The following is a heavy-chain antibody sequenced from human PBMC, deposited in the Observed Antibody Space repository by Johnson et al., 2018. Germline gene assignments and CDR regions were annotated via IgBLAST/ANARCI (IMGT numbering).Heavy chain of an antibody. D-gene: IGHD5-24*01. V-gene: IGHV3-NL1*01. Sequence: QVQLVQSGGGVVQPGRSLRLSCAASGFTFSSYAMHWVRQAPGKGLEWVSVIYSGGNTYYADSVKGRFIISRDNSKNTLYLQMNSLGVEDTAVYYCAKAPRDGYTRDAFDIWGQGTMVTVSS. CDR3: AKAPRDGYTRDAFDI. CDR2: IYSGGNT. J-gene: IGHJ3*02. CDR1: GFTFSSYA.